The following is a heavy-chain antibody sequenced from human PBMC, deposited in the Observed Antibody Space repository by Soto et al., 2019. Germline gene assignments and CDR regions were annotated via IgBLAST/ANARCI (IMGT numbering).Heavy chain of an antibody. Sequence: QVLLVESGGGVVQPGRSLRLSCAASGFTFSSYVMHWVRQAPGKGLEWVAVISYDGSTKYYAESVKGRFTISRDNSKNTLYLQMDSLRAEDTAVYYCAKPMTAVISNDAFDIWGQGTVVTVSS. V-gene: IGHV3-30*18. CDR1: GFTFSSYV. J-gene: IGHJ3*02. CDR2: ISYDGSTK. CDR3: AKPMTAVISNDAFDI. D-gene: IGHD2-21*01.